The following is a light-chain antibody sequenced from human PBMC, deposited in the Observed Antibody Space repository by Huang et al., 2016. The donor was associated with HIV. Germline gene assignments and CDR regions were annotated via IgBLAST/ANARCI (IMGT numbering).Light chain of an antibody. V-gene: IGKV3-11*01. Sequence: EIVLTQSPATLSLSPGERVALSCRASQNIKNDLSWYQKRPGQAPRLLISNASNRATGIPVRFSGSGSGTDFTLTISSLEPEDFVVYFCQQRTNWPPGYTFGQGTKL. CDR2: NAS. CDR1: QNIKND. CDR3: QQRTNWPPGYT. J-gene: IGKJ2*01.